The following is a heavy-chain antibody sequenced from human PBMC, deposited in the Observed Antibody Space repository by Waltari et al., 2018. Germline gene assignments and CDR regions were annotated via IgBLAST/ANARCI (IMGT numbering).Heavy chain of an antibody. J-gene: IGHJ4*02. D-gene: IGHD6-19*01. Sequence: QVQLQQWGAGLLKPSETLSLTCAVYGGSFSGYYWSWIRQPPGKGLEWIGEINHSGSTNYNPSLKSRVTISVDTSKNQFSLKLSSVTAADTAVYYCVSGWYSSGWVTPWDYWGQGTLVTVSS. CDR2: INHSGST. CDR1: GGSFSGYY. V-gene: IGHV4-34*01. CDR3: VSGWYSSGWVTPWDY.